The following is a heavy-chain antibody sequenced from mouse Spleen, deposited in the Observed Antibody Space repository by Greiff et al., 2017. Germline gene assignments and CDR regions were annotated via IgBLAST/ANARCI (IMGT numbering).Heavy chain of an antibody. D-gene: IGHD2-4*01. CDR2: ISSGGGNT. Sequence: EVKLMESGGGLVKLGGSLKLSCAASGFTFSSYAMSWVRQTPEKRLEWVATISSGGGNTYYPDSVKGRFTISRDNAKNTLYLQMSSLKSEDTAMYYCARRNYDYPHFDYWGQGTTLTVSS. J-gene: IGHJ2*01. V-gene: IGHV5-9*04. CDR3: ARRNYDYPHFDY. CDR1: GFTFSSYA.